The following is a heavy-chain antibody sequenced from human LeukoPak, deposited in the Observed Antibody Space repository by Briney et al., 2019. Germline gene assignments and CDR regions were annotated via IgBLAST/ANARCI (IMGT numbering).Heavy chain of an antibody. CDR3: ARYYKGGYSYGEGFDWFDP. V-gene: IGHV3-21*01. CDR2: ISSSSSYI. J-gene: IGHJ5*02. CDR1: GFTFSSYS. D-gene: IGHD5-18*01. Sequence: GGSLRLSCAASGFTFSSYSMNWVRQAPGKGLEWVSSISSSSSYIYYADSVKGRFTISRDNAKNSLYLQMNSLRAEDTAVYYCARYYKGGYSYGEGFDWFDPWGQGTLVTVSS.